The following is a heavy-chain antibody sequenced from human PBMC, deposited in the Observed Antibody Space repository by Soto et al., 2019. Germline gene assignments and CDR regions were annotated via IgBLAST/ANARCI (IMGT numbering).Heavy chain of an antibody. CDR2: ISSSSSYI. D-gene: IGHD6-13*01. V-gene: IGHV3-21*01. J-gene: IGHJ6*03. CDR3: ARDPGSWNHYYYMDV. Sequence: GGSLRLSCAASGFTFSSYSMNWVRQAPGKGLEWVSSISSSSSYIYYADSVKGRFTISRDNAKNSLYLQMNSLRAEDTAVYYCARDPGSWNHYYYMDVWGKGTTVTVSS. CDR1: GFTFSSYS.